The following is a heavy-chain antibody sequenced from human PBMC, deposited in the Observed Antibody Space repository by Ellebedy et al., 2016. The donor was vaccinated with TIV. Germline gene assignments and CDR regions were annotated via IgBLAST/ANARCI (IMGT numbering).Heavy chain of an antibody. V-gene: IGHV3-48*02. CDR1: GFTFSSYS. Sequence: GESLKISCAASGFTFSSYSMNWVRQAPGKGLEWVSYISSSSTIHYADSVKGRFTISRDNAKNSLYLQMNSLRDEDTAVYYCARDRGGYTYGNFDYWGQGTLVTVSS. CDR2: ISSSSTI. D-gene: IGHD5-18*01. J-gene: IGHJ4*02. CDR3: ARDRGGYTYGNFDY.